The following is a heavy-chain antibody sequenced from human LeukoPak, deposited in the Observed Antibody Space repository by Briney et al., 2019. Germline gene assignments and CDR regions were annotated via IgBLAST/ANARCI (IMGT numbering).Heavy chain of an antibody. J-gene: IGHJ4*02. V-gene: IGHV3-23*01. CDR2: ISGSGDTT. CDR1: GFTFGAFA. D-gene: IGHD2/OR15-2a*01. Sequence: GGSLRLSCAASGFTFGAFAMSWVRQAPGKGLEWVSDISGSGDTTYYADSVKGRFTISRDNSKNTLYLHMSTLRAEDTAVYYCAKDACNSGVSFCNFDYWGQGTLVTVSS. CDR3: AKDACNSGVSFCNFDY.